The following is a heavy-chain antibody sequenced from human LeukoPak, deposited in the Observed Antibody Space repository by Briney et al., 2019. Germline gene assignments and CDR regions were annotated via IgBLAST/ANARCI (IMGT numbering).Heavy chain of an antibody. CDR3: ALSRGKYGDKTQFDY. V-gene: IGHV4-39*01. CDR2: ISYSGST. Sequence: PSETLSLTCAVSGGSISSSSYYWGWIRQPPGKGLEWIGDISYSGSTYYSPSLKSRVTTPVDTSKNQFSLKLSSVTAADTAVYYCALSRGKYGDKTQFDYWGQGTLVTVSS. J-gene: IGHJ4*02. CDR1: GGSISSSSYY. D-gene: IGHD4-17*01.